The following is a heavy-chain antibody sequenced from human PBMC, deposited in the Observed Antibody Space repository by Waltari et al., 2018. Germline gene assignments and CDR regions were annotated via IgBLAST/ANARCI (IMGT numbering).Heavy chain of an antibody. CDR1: GGTFSSYA. CDR3: ARDIAAAGGVYYFDY. V-gene: IGHV1-69*01. CDR2: IIPIFGTA. J-gene: IGHJ4*02. D-gene: IGHD6-13*01. Sequence: QVQLVQSGAEVKKPGSSVKVSCKASGGTFSSYAISWVRQAPGQGLEWMGWIIPIFGTANYAQKFQGRVTITADESTSTAYMELSSLRSEDTAVYYCARDIAAAGGVYYFDYWGQGTLVTVSS.